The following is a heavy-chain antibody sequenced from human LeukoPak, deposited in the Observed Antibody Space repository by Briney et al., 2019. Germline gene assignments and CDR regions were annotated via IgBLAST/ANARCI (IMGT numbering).Heavy chain of an antibody. CDR3: ARHRDYYYYMDV. Sequence: GGSLRLSCAASGFTFSSFGMSWVRQAPGKGLVWVSRINSDGSSTSYADSVKGRFTISRDNAKNTLYLQMNSLRAEDTALYYCARHRDYYYYMDVWGKGTTVTVSS. J-gene: IGHJ6*03. CDR1: GFTFSSFG. V-gene: IGHV3-74*01. CDR2: INSDGSST.